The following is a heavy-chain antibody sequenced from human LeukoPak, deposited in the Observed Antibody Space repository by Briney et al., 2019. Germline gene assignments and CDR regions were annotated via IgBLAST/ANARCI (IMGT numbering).Heavy chain of an antibody. Sequence: SETLSLTCTVSGGSISSYYWSWIRQPAGKGLEWIGRIYTSGSTNYNPSLKSRVTMSVDTSKNQFSLKLSPVTAADTAVYYCAREDPYYYEYYGMDVWGQGTTVTVSS. V-gene: IGHV4-4*07. CDR3: AREDPYYYEYYGMDV. CDR2: IYTSGST. J-gene: IGHJ6*02. CDR1: GGSISSYY.